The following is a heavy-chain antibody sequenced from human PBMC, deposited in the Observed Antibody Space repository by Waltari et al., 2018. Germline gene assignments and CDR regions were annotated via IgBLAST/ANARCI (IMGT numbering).Heavy chain of an antibody. CDR3: AKTDSSGYYFDAFDI. CDR1: GFTFSSYA. J-gene: IGHJ3*02. V-gene: IGHV3-23*01. Sequence: EVQLLESGGGLVQPGGSLRLSCSASGFTFSSYAMSWVRQAPGKGLEWVSAIRGSGGSTYYADSVKGRFTISRDNSKNTLYLQMNSLRAEDTVVYYCAKTDSSGYYFDAFDIWGQGTMVTVSS. D-gene: IGHD3-22*01. CDR2: IRGSGGST.